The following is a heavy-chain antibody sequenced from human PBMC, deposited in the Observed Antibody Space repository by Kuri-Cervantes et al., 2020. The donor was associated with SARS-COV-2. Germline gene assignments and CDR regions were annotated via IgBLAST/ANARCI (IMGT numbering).Heavy chain of an antibody. V-gene: IGHV3-74*01. CDR2: INPDGSYT. J-gene: IGHJ4*02. Sequence: GESLKISCAASGFTFSGHWIHWVRQAPGKGLVWVSRINPDGSYTNNADSVKGRFTLSRDNAKNMLFLQMNSLRAEDTAVYYCARVIIAVAGTGFDYWSRGTLVTVSS. D-gene: IGHD6-19*01. CDR3: ARVIIAVAGTGFDY. CDR1: GFTFSGHW.